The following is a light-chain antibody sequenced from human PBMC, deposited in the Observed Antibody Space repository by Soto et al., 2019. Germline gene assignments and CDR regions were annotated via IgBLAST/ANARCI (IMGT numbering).Light chain of an antibody. CDR2: GTS. CDR1: QSITNL. CDR3: PTNYSSLWK. V-gene: IGKV1-39*01. Sequence: IQMTQSPSSLSASVGDRFTITCRASQSITNLLNWYQHKPGQAPKLLIYGTSSLLTGVPSRFSGSGSGTDLTITSSGMQLEDFDTYYCPTNYSSLWKFGQGTKVDIK. J-gene: IGKJ1*01.